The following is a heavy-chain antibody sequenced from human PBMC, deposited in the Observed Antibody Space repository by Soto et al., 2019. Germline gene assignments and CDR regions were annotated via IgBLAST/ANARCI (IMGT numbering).Heavy chain of an antibody. CDR3: TTGSVEGV. Sequence: ESGGGLIYPGGSLRLSCAASGLTISDAWMNWVRQAPGKGLEWVGRIKTNTEGGTTDYAAAVKGRFTVSRDDSKNTLYLQMNSLKIDDTAVYYCTTGSVEGVWGQGTTVIVSS. CDR1: GLTISDAW. V-gene: IGHV3-15*07. CDR2: IKTNTEGGTT. D-gene: IGHD2-15*01. J-gene: IGHJ6*02.